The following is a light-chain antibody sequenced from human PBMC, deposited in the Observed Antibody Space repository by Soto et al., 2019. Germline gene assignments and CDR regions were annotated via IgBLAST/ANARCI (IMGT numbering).Light chain of an antibody. CDR2: GAS. V-gene: IGKV3-20*01. J-gene: IGKJ3*01. Sequence: EIVLTQSPGTLALSPGERATLSCRAGQSVSSNYLTWYQQKPGQAPRLLIHGASSRATGIPDRFSGSGSGTDFTLTISRLEPEDFAVYYCQQYGSSPFTFGPGTKVDIK. CDR3: QQYGSSPFT. CDR1: QSVSSNY.